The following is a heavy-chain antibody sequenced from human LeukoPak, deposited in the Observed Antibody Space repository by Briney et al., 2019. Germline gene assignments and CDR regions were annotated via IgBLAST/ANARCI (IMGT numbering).Heavy chain of an antibody. V-gene: IGHV3-30*02. CDR3: ARDRSYSSSWYYFDY. J-gene: IGHJ4*02. Sequence: PGGSLRLSCAASGFSFSSYGMHWVRQASGKGLELVAFIRYDGNEKYYAGSVQGRFTVARDNSKNTLYLEMNGLRPEDTAVYHCARDRSYSSSWYYFDYWGQGTLVTVSS. D-gene: IGHD6-13*01. CDR2: IRYDGNEK. CDR1: GFSFSSYG.